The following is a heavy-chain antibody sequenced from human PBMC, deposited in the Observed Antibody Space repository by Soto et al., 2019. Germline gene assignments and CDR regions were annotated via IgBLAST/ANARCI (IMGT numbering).Heavy chain of an antibody. J-gene: IGHJ5*02. V-gene: IGHV4-39*01. CDR3: ARRIRYCSSTSCYAGGYWFDP. CDR1: GGSISSSSYY. D-gene: IGHD2-2*01. CDR2: IYYSGST. Sequence: QLQLQESGPGLVKPSETLSLTCTVSGGSISSSSYYWGWIRQPPGKGLEWIGSIYYSGSTYYNPCPKRRGTISAATSKNQFALKLSPVTAADTAVYYCARRIRYCSSTSCYAGGYWFDPWGQGTLVTVSS.